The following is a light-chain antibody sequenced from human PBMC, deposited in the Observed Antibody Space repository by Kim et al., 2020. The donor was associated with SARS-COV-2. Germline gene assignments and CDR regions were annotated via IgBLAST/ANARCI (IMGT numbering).Light chain of an antibody. Sequence: DIQMTQSPSSLSASLGDRITITCQASQDITRNLNWYQQRPGKAPKLLIYDASNLNTGVPSRFSGSGSGTEFVFSISRLQPEDVATYYCQHYDNSPSFTFGPRTKVDIK. V-gene: IGKV1-33*01. CDR2: DAS. CDR3: QHYDNSPSFT. J-gene: IGKJ3*01. CDR1: QDITRN.